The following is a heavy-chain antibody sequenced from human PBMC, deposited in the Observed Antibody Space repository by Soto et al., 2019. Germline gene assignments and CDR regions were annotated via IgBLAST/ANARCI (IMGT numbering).Heavy chain of an antibody. D-gene: IGHD2-15*01. CDR3: GKVLVGATGHTDSDS. Sequence: NPSETLSLTCTVSGGSIYRSGYYWGWIRHPPGRGLEWIGNIDYNGVTYSNPSLKSRVTISRDTSKNQFSLKLTSVTAADTALYYCGKVLVGATGHTDSDSWGQGTLVTVSS. V-gene: IGHV4-39*01. CDR2: IDYNGVT. J-gene: IGHJ4*02. CDR1: GGSIYRSGYY.